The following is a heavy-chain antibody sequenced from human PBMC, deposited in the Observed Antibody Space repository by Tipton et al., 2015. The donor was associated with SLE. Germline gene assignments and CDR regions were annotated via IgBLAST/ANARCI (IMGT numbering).Heavy chain of an antibody. V-gene: IGHV1-18*01. D-gene: IGHD3-3*01. Sequence: QVQLVQSGAEVKKPGASVKVSCKTSGYTFTSYGITWVRQAPGQGLEWMGWISAYSGDTHYAQNLQGRVTMTTHTSTSTAYMELRSLRYDDTAVYYCARDTNYDFWSSWFDPWGQGTLVTVSS. CDR1: GYTFTSYG. J-gene: IGHJ5*02. CDR2: ISAYSGDT. CDR3: ARDTNYDFWSSWFDP.